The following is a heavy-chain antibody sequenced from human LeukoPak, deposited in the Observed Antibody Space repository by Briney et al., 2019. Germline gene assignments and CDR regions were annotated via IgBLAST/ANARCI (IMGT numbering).Heavy chain of an antibody. CDR3: ATDHGVIAAADRKGTHNWFDP. Sequence: ASVTVSFKVSGYTLTELSMHWVRQAPGKGLAWMGGIDSEDGETIYAQKFQGRVSMTEDTSTDTAYMELSSLRSEDTAVYYCATDHGVIAAADRKGTHNWFDPWGQGTLVTVSS. D-gene: IGHD6-13*01. CDR2: IDSEDGET. V-gene: IGHV1-24*01. J-gene: IGHJ5*02. CDR1: GYTLTELS.